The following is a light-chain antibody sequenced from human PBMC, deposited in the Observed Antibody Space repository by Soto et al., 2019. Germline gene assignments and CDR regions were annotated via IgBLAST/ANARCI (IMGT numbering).Light chain of an antibody. CDR2: GAS. J-gene: IGKJ4*01. Sequence: DIQMTQSPPSLSASVGDRVTITCRASQDIGNSLNWYQQKSGKAPNLLVNGASNLETGVPSRFSGSGSGTDFTFTISSLQSEDIATYYCQHYHNLPVTFGGGTKVEIK. V-gene: IGKV1-33*01. CDR1: QDIGNS. CDR3: QHYHNLPVT.